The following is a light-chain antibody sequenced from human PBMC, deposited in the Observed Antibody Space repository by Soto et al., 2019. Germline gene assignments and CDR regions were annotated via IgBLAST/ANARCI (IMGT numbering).Light chain of an antibody. CDR1: QSVSSN. Sequence: EVVMTQSPATLSVSPGERATLSCRASQSVSSNLAWYQQKPGQAPRLLIYGASTRATGIPARFSGSGSGTEFTLTISSLQCEDFAVYYCQQYNNWPPWTFGQGTQVQIK. V-gene: IGKV3-15*01. CDR2: GAS. CDR3: QQYNNWPPWT. J-gene: IGKJ1*01.